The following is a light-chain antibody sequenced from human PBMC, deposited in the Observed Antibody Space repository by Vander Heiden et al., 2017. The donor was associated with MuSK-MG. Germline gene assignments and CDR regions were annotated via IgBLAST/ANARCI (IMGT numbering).Light chain of an antibody. CDR1: QDISNY. CDR3: QQDDNLPIT. Sequence: DIQMTQSPSSLSASVGDRVTITCQASQDISNYLNWYQQKPGKAPKLLTYDASNLETGVPSRFSGSGSGTDFTFTISSLQPEDIATYYCQQDDNLPITFGQGTLLEIK. CDR2: DAS. J-gene: IGKJ5*01. V-gene: IGKV1-33*01.